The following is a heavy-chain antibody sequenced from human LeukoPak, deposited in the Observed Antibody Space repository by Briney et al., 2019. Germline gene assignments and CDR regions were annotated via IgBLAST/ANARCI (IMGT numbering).Heavy chain of an antibody. CDR1: GFTFSSYG. V-gene: IGHV3-30*18. CDR2: ISYDGSNK. D-gene: IGHD6-13*01. Sequence: GGSLRLSCAASGFTFSSYGMHWVRQAPGKGLEWVAVISYDGSNKYYADSVKGRFTISRDNSKNTLYLQMNSLRAEDTAVYYCANGYHYTSNLYVHFQHWGQGTLVTVS. J-gene: IGHJ1*01. CDR3: ANGYHYTSNLYVHFQH.